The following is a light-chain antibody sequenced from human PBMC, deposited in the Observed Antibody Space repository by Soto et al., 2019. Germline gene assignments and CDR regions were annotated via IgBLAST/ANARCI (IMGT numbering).Light chain of an antibody. Sequence: QSALTQAASASGSPGQSITISCTGTSSDVGAYNYVSWYQQHPGNAPKLIISEVNNRPSGVSDRFSGSKSGNTASLTISGLQAEDEADYYCASHTTSGTWVFGGGTKLTVL. V-gene: IGLV2-14*01. CDR3: ASHTTSGTWV. CDR2: EVN. CDR1: SSDVGAYNY. J-gene: IGLJ3*02.